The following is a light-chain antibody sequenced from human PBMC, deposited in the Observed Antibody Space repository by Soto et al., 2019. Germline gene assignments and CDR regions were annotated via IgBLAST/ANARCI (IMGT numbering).Light chain of an antibody. CDR1: LFISTN. CDR2: GAS. J-gene: IGKJ1*01. Sequence: ELVLTQSPATLSVSLGERATLSCRASLFISTNLVWYQQKPGQAPRLLISGASTRATGVPDRFSGSGSATEFTLTISSLQSEDLAVYYCQQHNNWPPTFGQGTKVDIK. CDR3: QQHNNWPPT. V-gene: IGKV3-15*01.